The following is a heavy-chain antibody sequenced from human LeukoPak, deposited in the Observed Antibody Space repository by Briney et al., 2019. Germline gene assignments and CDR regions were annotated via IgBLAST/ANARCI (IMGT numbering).Heavy chain of an antibody. V-gene: IGHV3-53*01. CDR1: GFTVSSND. CDR2: IYTGGST. CDR3: AKGNGYSYGRYYFDY. D-gene: IGHD5-18*01. Sequence: PGGSLRLSCAVSGFTVSSNDMSWIRQAPGEGLEWVSLIYTGGSTYYADSVKGRFTISRDNSKNTLYLQVNSLRAEDTAVCYCAKGNGYSYGRYYFDYWGQGTLVTVSS. J-gene: IGHJ4*02.